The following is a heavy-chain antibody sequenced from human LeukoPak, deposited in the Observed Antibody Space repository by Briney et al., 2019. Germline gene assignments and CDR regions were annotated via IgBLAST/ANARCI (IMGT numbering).Heavy chain of an antibody. CDR2: IYHSGTT. D-gene: IGHD2-15*01. CDR1: GGSITSYF. V-gene: IGHV4-59*01. J-gene: IGHJ1*01. CDR3: AQKAPYSPGYSQH. Sequence: SETLSLTCTVSGGSITSYFWTWIRHPPGKGLEWIGYIYHSGTTNYNPSLKSRVTISVDTSKTQFSLRLTSVTPADTAVYYCAQKAPYSPGYSQHWGQGTLVTVSS.